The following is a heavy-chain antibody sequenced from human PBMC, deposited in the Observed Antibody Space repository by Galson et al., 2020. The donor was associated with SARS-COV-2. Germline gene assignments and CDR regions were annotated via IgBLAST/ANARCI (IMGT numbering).Heavy chain of an antibody. CDR2: IFSSVTT. CDR1: GVSVISGGNY. CDR3: ARGRFYDSTGYSTSYYFDS. Sequence: SETLSLTCTVSGVSVISGGNYWTWLRQHPGKGLAWIGHIFSSVTTYYSQSLKSRVTISVDTSQNQFSLRLCSVTAADTAVYYCARGRFYDSTGYSTSYYFDSWGQGTLVTVSS. V-gene: IGHV4-31*03. D-gene: IGHD3-22*01. J-gene: IGHJ4*02.